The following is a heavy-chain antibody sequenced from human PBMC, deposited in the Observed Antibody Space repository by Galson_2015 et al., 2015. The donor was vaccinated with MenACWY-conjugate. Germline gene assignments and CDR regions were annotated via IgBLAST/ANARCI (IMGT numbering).Heavy chain of an antibody. Sequence: SLRLACAAYGFTFSSYAMSWVRQAPGKGPEWVSSISGSGGSTYYADSVKGRFTISRANSKNMVYLQINSLRAEDTAVYYCAKDQGSTWYGNWIEPWGQSTLFTVSS. CDR1: GFTFSSYA. CDR2: ISGSGGST. D-gene: IGHD6-13*01. CDR3: AKDQGSTWYGNWIEP. V-gene: IGHV3-23*01. J-gene: IGHJ5*02.